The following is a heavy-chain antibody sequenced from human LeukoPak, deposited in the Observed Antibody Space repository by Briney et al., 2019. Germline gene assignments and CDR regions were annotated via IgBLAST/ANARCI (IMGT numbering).Heavy chain of an antibody. V-gene: IGHV4-4*02. J-gene: IGHJ3*02. Sequence: SGTLSLTCAVSGGSISSSNWWSWVRQPPGKGLEWIGEIYHSGSTNYNPSLKSRVTISVDKSKNQFSLKLSSVTAADTAVYYCARERDQEDFWSVQPAHHDAFDIWGQGTMVTVSS. CDR1: GGSISSSNW. CDR2: IYHSGST. D-gene: IGHD3-3*01. CDR3: ARERDQEDFWSVQPAHHDAFDI.